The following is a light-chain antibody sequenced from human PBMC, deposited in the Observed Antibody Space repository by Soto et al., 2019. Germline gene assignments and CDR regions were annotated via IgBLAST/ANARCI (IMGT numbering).Light chain of an antibody. J-gene: IGKJ1*01. Sequence: EVMLTQSPGTLSLSPGERATLSCRASQSVSSNYLAWYQQKSGQAPRLLIYGASNRATGIPDRFSGSGSGTDFTLTIRRLEPEDFAVYYCQQYNKSPPTFGQGTKVEFK. CDR1: QSVSSNY. CDR3: QQYNKSPPT. V-gene: IGKV3-20*01. CDR2: GAS.